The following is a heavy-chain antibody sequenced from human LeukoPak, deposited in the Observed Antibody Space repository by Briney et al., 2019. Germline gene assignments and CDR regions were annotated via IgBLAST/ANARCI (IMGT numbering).Heavy chain of an antibody. J-gene: IGHJ4*02. CDR3: ARARVLAVAGTDY. CDR2: INPNSGGT. CDR1: GYTFTGYY. V-gene: IGHV1-2*02. Sequence: GASVKVSCKASGYTFTGYYMHWVRQAPGQGLEWMGWINPNSGGTNYAQKFQGRVTMTRDTSISTAYMELSRLRSDDTAVYYCARARVLAVAGTDYWGQGTLVTVSS. D-gene: IGHD6-19*01.